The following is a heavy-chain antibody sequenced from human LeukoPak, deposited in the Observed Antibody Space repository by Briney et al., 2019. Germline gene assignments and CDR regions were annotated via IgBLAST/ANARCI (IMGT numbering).Heavy chain of an antibody. D-gene: IGHD3-10*01. CDR1: GGSISSDTYY. CDR2: IYTSGST. V-gene: IGHV4-61*02. Sequence: SETLSLTCTVSGGSISSDTYYWTRIRQPAGKGLEWIGLIYTSGSTNYNPSLKSRVTISIDTSKNQLSLKLTSVTAADTAVYYCARDFRDWGQGTLVTVSS. J-gene: IGHJ4*02. CDR3: ARDFRD.